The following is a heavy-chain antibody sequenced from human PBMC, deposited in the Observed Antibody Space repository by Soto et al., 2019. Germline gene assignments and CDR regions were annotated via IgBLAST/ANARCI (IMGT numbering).Heavy chain of an antibody. D-gene: IGHD1-1*01. CDR1: GYTFTSYD. V-gene: IGHV1-8*01. CDR3: ARLADNWNDGYWFDP. J-gene: IGHJ5*02. Sequence: QVQLVQSGAEVKKPWASVKVSCNASGYTFTSYDFYWVREATGQGLEWMGRINNNYGNTAYAQKFQGRVSMTRTTAITTASMELTCLRSQARAVYYCARLADNWNDGYWFDPWGSANLVTVSS. CDR2: INNNYGNT.